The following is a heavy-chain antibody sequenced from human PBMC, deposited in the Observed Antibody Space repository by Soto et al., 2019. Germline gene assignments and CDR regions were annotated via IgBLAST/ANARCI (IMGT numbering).Heavy chain of an antibody. CDR2: INDSGDT. CDR3: AKRVGYSSASAYFDY. V-gene: IGHV3-23*01. J-gene: IGHJ4*02. D-gene: IGHD6-6*01. Sequence: EVRLLNSGGDLVQPGGSLRLSCAASGFTFTRYGMSWVRQAPGKGLEWVSSINDSGDTYYGDSVKGRFTISRDNSKNTLYLQMNGLSAEDTAVYYCAKRVGYSSASAYFDYWAQGTLVTVSS. CDR1: GFTFTRYG.